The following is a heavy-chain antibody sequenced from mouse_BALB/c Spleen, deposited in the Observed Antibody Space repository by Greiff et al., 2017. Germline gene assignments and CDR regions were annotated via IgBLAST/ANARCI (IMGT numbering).Heavy chain of an antibody. CDR1: GYTFTSYW. J-gene: IGHJ2*01. V-gene: IGHV1-5*01. CDR3: TRVTTARYFDY. Sequence: VQLQQSGTVLARPGASVKMSCKASGYTFTSYWMHWVKQRPGQGLEWIGAIYPGNSDTSYNQKFKGKAKLTAVTSTSTAYMELSSLTNEDSAVYYCTRVTTARYFDYWGQGTTRTVSS. D-gene: IGHD1-2*01. CDR2: IYPGNSDT.